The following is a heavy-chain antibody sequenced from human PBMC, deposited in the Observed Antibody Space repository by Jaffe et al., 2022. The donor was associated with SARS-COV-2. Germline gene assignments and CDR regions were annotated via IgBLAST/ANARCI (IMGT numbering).Heavy chain of an antibody. V-gene: IGHV3-21*01. Sequence: EVQLVESGGGLVKPGGSLRLSCAASGFDFSDYSMNWVRQAPGKGLEWVSHISDSGSSIYYADSVKGRFTISRDNAKNSLHLQMNSLRAEDTALYYCARGQWELSLDAFDIWGQGTVVTVSS. D-gene: IGHD1-26*01. J-gene: IGHJ3*02. CDR2: ISDSGSSI. CDR3: ARGQWELSLDAFDI. CDR1: GFDFSDYS.